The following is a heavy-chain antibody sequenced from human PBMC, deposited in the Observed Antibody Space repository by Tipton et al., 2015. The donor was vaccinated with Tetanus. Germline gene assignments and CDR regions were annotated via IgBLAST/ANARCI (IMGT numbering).Heavy chain of an antibody. V-gene: IGHV3-23*01. Sequence: GSLRLSCEASGFTFDTYTMTWVRQAPGKGLVWVSRIRSDGSTTFYADSVRGRFSISRDNSQNTLYLQMNSLRAEDTAVYYCASRGAYVGSYGSPLDYWGQGALVTVSS. J-gene: IGHJ4*02. CDR1: GFTFDTYT. CDR2: IRSDGSTT. CDR3: ASRGAYVGSYGSPLDY. D-gene: IGHD1-26*01.